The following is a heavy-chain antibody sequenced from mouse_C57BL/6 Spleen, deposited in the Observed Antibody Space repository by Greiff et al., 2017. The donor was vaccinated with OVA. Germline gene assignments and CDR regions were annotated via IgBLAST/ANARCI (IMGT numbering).Heavy chain of an antibody. CDR1: GFNITDYY. Sequence: EVQLQQPGAELVKPGASVKLSCTASGFNITDYYLHWVKQRTEQGLEWIGRIDTEDGATKYAQKFQGKAPITADTSSNTAYLKLSSLTSEYTAVYYCVRVRSHWCFDVWGTGTTVTVSS. D-gene: IGHD6-2*01. V-gene: IGHV14-2*01. CDR3: VRVRSHWCFDV. CDR2: IDTEDGAT. J-gene: IGHJ1*03.